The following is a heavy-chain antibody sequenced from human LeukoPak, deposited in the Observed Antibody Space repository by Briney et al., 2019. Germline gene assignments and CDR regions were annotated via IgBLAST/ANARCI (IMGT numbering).Heavy chain of an antibody. V-gene: IGHV3-7*01. Sequence: GGSLRLSCAASGFTFISYWMSWVRQAPGKGLEWVANIKQDGSEKYYVDSVKGRFTISRDNAKNSLYLQMNSLRAEDTAVYYCSPGAQGYWGQGTLVTVSS. D-gene: IGHD2-8*02. CDR1: GFTFISYW. J-gene: IGHJ4*02. CDR2: IKQDGSEK. CDR3: SPGAQGY.